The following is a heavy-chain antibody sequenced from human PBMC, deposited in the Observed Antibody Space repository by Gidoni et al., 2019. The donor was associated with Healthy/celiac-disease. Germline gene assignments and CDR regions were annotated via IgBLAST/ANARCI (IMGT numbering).Heavy chain of an antibody. CDR3: ARVSETYGMDV. CDR2: IYYSGST. J-gene: IGHJ6*02. CDR1: GCSISSSSYY. Sequence: QLQLQESGPGLVKPSATLSLTCPVSGCSISSSSYYWGWIRQPPGKGLEWIGSIYYSGSTYYNPSLKSRVTISVDTSKNQFSLKLSSVTAADTAVYYCARVSETYGMDVWGQGTTVTVSS. D-gene: IGHD3-10*01. V-gene: IGHV4-39*07.